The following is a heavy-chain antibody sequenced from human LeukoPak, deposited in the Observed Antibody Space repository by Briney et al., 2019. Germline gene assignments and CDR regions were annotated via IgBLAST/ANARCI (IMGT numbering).Heavy chain of an antibody. CDR1: GFTFSTYS. CDR3: ARETYCGGDCYVQYYFDY. J-gene: IGHJ4*02. Sequence: GGSLRLSCAASGFTFSTYSMNWVRQAPGKGLEWVSSISTSSSYIYYADSVKGRFTISRDNAKNSLYLQMNSLRAEDTAVYYCARETYCGGDCYVQYYFDYWGQGTLVTVSS. V-gene: IGHV3-21*01. D-gene: IGHD2-21*02. CDR2: ISTSSSYI.